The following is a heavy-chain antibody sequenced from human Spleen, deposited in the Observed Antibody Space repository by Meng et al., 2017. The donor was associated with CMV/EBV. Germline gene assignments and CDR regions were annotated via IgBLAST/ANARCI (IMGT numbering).Heavy chain of an antibody. J-gene: IGHJ4*02. CDR1: GGSFSGYY. Sequence: QVQLQQWGAGLLKPSDTLSLTCAVYGGSFSGYYWSWIRQPPGKGLEWIGEINHSGSTNYNPSLKSRVTISVDTSKNQFSLKLSSVTAADTTVYYCARPGRFDYWGQGTLVTVSS. CDR2: INHSGST. V-gene: IGHV4-34*01. D-gene: IGHD1-14*01. CDR3: ARPGRFDY.